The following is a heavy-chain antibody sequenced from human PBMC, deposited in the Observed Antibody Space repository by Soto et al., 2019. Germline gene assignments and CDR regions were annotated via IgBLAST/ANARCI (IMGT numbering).Heavy chain of an antibody. CDR1: GYTFTSYG. CDR3: ARDLGYCSGGSCPDFDY. J-gene: IGHJ4*02. Sequence: ASVKVSCKASGYTFTSYGISWVRQAPGQGLEWMGWISAYNGNTNYAQKLQGRVNMTTDTSTSTAYMELRSLRSDDTAVYYCARDLGYCSGGSCPDFDYCGQGTLVTVSS. CDR2: ISAYNGNT. D-gene: IGHD2-15*01. V-gene: IGHV1-18*01.